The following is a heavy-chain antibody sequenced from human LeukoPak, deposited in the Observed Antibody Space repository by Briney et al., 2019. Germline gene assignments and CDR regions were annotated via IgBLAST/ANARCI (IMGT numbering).Heavy chain of an antibody. CDR3: AKDPYSGSPRGFDY. CDR2: IYSGGST. J-gene: IGHJ4*02. V-gene: IGHV3-53*01. CDR1: GFTVSSNY. D-gene: IGHD1-26*01. Sequence: PGGSLRLSCAASGFTVSSNYMSWVRQAPGKGLEWVSVIYSGGSTYYADSVKGRFTISRDNSKNTLYLQMNNLRVDDTAVYYCAKDPYSGSPRGFDYWGQGTLVAASS.